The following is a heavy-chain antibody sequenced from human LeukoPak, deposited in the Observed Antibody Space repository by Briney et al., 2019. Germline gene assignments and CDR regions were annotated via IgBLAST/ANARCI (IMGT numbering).Heavy chain of an antibody. CDR2: ISGSGGIT. V-gene: IGHV3-23*01. CDR3: AKDQLGAARPRFDY. J-gene: IGHJ4*02. D-gene: IGHD6-6*01. CDR1: GFTFSSYA. Sequence: PGGSLRLSCVVSGFTFSSYAMSWVRQGPGKGLEWVSAISGSGGITYYADSVKGRFTISRDNSKNTLYLQMNSLRAEDTAVYYCAKDQLGAARPRFDYWGQGTLVTVSS.